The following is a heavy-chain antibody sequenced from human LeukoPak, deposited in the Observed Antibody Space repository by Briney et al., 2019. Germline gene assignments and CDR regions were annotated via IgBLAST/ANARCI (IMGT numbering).Heavy chain of an antibody. J-gene: IGHJ4*02. CDR3: ASKSSDHGELRFDY. V-gene: IGHV4-59*01. D-gene: IGHD4-17*01. CDR2: IYYTGTT. CDR1: GDSTNTYF. Sequence: PWETLSLTCTMSGDSTNTYFWSWIRQPPGKGLEWIGYIYYTGTTNYNPSLKSRVTISVDTSKDQFSLRLSSVTAADTAVYYCASKSSDHGELRFDYWGQGTLVTVSS.